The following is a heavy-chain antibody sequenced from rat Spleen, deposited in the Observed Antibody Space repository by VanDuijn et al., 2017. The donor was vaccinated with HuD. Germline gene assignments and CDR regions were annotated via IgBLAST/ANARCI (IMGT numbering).Heavy chain of an antibody. Sequence: EVQLVESGGGLVQPGRSLKLSCAASGFTFSDYYMAWVRQAPTEGLEWVATISYDGSSTYYRDPEKGRFTISRDNAKSTLYLQMDSLRSEDTATYYCTRLYYSNWFAYWGQGTLVTVSS. J-gene: IGHJ3*01. D-gene: IGHD1-1*01. CDR3: TRLYYSNWFAY. CDR1: GFTFSDYY. CDR2: ISYDGSST. V-gene: IGHV5-7*01.